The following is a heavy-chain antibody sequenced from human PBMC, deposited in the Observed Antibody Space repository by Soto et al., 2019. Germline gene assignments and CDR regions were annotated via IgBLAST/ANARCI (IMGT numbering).Heavy chain of an antibody. CDR2: INPNSGGT. CDR3: ARGAYYYDSSGYYYLYYYYGMDV. CDR1: GGTFSSYT. D-gene: IGHD3-22*01. V-gene: IGHV1-2*04. Sequence: ASLKVSCKASGGTFSSYTISWVRQAPGQGLEWMGWINPNSGGTNYAQKFQGWVTMTRDTSISTAYMELSRLRSDDTAVYYCARGAYYYDSSGYYYLYYYYGMDVWG. J-gene: IGHJ6*02.